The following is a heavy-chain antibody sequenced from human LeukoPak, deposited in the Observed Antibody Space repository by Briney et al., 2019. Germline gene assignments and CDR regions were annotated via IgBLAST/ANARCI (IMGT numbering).Heavy chain of an antibody. D-gene: IGHD3-10*01. CDR2: IYYSGST. J-gene: IGHJ5*02. CDR3: ARQGWERLWFGEFSNWFDP. Sequence: SETLSLTCTVSGGSISSYYWSWIRQPPGKGLEWIGYIYYSGSTNYNPSLKSRVTISVDTSKNQFSLKLSSVTAADTAVYYCARQGWERLWFGEFSNWFDPWGQGTLVTVSS. CDR1: GGSISSYY. V-gene: IGHV4-59*08.